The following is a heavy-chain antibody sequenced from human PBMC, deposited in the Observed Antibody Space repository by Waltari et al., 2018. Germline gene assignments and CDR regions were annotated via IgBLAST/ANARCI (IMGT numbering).Heavy chain of an antibody. D-gene: IGHD3-22*01. CDR3: ARDPPPPYYYDSSLPYYYYMDV. V-gene: IGHV1-69*10. CDR1: GGTFSSYA. Sequence: QVQLVQSGAEVKKPGSSVKVSCKAAGGTFSSYAISWVRQAPGQGLEWMGGSIPILGIANYAQQFQGRVTITADKSTSTAYMELSSLRSEDTAVYYFARDPPPPYYYDSSLPYYYYMDVWGKGTTVTVSS. J-gene: IGHJ6*03. CDR2: SIPILGIA.